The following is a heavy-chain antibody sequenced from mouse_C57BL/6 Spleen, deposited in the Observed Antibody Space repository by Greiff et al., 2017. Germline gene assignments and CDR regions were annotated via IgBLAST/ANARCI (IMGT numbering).Heavy chain of an antibody. CDR3: GRHEGDYSNYVAGFDY. V-gene: IGHV1-62-2*01. CDR2: FYPGSGSI. J-gene: IGHJ2*01. CDR1: GYTFTEYT. Sequence: QVQLQQSGAELVKPGASVKLSCKASGYTFTEYTIHWVKQRSGQGLEWIGWFYPGSGSIKYNEKFKDKATLTADKSSSTVYMELSRLTSEDSAVYFCGRHEGDYSNYVAGFDYWGQGTTLTVSS. D-gene: IGHD2-5*01.